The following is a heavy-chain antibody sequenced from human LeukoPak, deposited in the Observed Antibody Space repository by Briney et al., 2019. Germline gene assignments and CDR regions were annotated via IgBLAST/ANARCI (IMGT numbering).Heavy chain of an antibody. D-gene: IGHD2-15*01. CDR2: ISGSSSNT. CDR3: TRHPAEGDY. Sequence: GGTLRLSCAASGFTFSDFYMSWIRQAPGKGLESVSYISGSSSNTNYADSVKGRFTISRDNAKNSLYLQMNSLRPEDTAVYYCTRHPAEGDYWGQGTLVTISS. V-gene: IGHV3-11*03. J-gene: IGHJ4*02. CDR1: GFTFSDFY.